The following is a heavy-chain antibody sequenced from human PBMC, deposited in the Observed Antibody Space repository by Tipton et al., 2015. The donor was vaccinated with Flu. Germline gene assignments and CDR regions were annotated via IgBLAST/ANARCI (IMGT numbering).Heavy chain of an antibody. D-gene: IGHD6-13*01. CDR1: GGSISNTMYY. CDR2: IYPSGHA. V-gene: IGHV4-39*07. Sequence: TLSLTCTVSGGSISNTMYYWGWIRQSPGRGLDWIGSIYPSGHAYYNPSLGSRVAISVATSKNRFSLSLTSVTAADTAVYYCARALPVFMAAAGNGAFDIWGQSTLVPVSS. J-gene: IGHJ3*02. CDR3: ARALPVFMAAAGNGAFDI.